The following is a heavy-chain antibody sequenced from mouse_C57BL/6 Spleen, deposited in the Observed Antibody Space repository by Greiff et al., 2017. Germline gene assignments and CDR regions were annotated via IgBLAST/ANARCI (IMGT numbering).Heavy chain of an antibody. J-gene: IGHJ1*03. CDR1: GYTFTDYY. V-gene: IGHV1-26*01. Sequence: EVQLQQSGPELVKPGASVKISCKASGYTFTDYYMNWVKQSHGKSLEWIGDINPNNGGTSYNQKFKGKATLTVDKSSSTAYMELRILTSEDSAVYYCARGGNYWYFEVWGTGTTVTVSS. CDR3: ARGGNYWYFEV. D-gene: IGHD2-1*01. CDR2: INPNNGGT.